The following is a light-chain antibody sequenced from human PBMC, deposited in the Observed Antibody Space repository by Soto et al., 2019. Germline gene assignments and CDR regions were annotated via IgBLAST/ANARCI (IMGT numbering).Light chain of an antibody. V-gene: IGKV3-20*01. CDR1: QSVSSSY. J-gene: IGKJ4*01. CDR2: GAS. CDR3: QQDGSSPRIT. Sequence: EIVLTQSPGTLSLSPGERATLSCRASQSVSSSYLAWYQQKPGQAPRLLLYGASSSATGIPDRFSGSASGTDFTLTISRLEPEDFAVYYCQQDGSSPRITFGGGTKVESK.